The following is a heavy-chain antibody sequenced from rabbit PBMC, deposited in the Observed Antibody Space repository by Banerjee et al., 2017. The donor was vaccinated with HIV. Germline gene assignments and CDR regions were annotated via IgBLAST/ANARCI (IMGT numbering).Heavy chain of an antibody. V-gene: IGHV1S40*01. Sequence: QSLEESGGDLVKPGASLTLTCTASGFDFSSNVMCWFRQAPGKGLEWIGTIYGGSSGSTYHASWAKGRFTISKTSSTTVTLQMTSLTAADTATYFCARRYDSSGWGYYFNLWGQGTLVTVS. CDR1: GFDFSSNV. CDR3: ARRYDSSGWGYYFNL. D-gene: IGHD4-1*01. J-gene: IGHJ4*01. CDR2: IYGGSSGST.